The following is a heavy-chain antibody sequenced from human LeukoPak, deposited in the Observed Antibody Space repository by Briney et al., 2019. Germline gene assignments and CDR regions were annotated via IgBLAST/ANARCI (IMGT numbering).Heavy chain of an antibody. Sequence: SETLSLTCTVSGGSISSSSYYWGWIRQPPGKGLEWIGSIYYSGSTYYNPSLKSRVTISVDTSKNQFSLKLSSVTAADTAVYYCARPHYYYGSGSYFGGGYYFDYWGQGTLVTVSS. J-gene: IGHJ4*02. V-gene: IGHV4-39*01. D-gene: IGHD3-10*01. CDR2: IYYSGST. CDR1: GGSISSSSYY. CDR3: ARPHYYYGSGSYFGGGYYFDY.